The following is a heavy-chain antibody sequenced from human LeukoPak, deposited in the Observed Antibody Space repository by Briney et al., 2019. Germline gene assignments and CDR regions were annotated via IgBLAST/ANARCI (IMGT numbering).Heavy chain of an antibody. CDR3: ARGGRAVAGTRDPFDY. J-gene: IGHJ4*02. Sequence: ASVKVSCKASGYTFTGYYMHWVRQAPGQGLEWMGWINPNSGGTNYAQKFQGRVTMTRDTSISTAYMELSRLRSDDTAVHYCARGGRAVAGTRDPFDYWGQGTLVTVSS. V-gene: IGHV1-2*02. CDR1: GYTFTGYY. CDR2: INPNSGGT. D-gene: IGHD6-19*01.